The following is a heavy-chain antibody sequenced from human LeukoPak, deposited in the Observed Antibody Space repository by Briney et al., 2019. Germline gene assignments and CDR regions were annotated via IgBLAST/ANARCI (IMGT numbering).Heavy chain of an antibody. V-gene: IGHV4-34*01. J-gene: IGHJ4*02. CDR1: GGSFSGNY. D-gene: IGHD2-15*01. Sequence: PSETLSLTCAVYGGSFSGNYWSWIRQPPGKGLEWIGEINHSGSTNYNPSLKSRVTISVDTSKNQFSLKLSSVTAADTAVYYCARGRGAATRAYWGQGTLVTVSS. CDR3: ARGRGAATRAY. CDR2: INHSGST.